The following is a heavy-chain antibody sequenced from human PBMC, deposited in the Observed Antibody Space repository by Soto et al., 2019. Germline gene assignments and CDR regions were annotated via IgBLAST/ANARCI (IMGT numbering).Heavy chain of an antibody. J-gene: IGHJ6*02. CDR1: GGSSSGYY. D-gene: IGHD2-8*01. CDR2: INHGGST. CDR3: ARAAYCTNGVCYTGDGPYGMDV. V-gene: IGHV4-34*01. Sequence: PSETLSLTCAVYGGSSSGYYWSWIRQPPGKGLEWIGEINHGGSTNYNPSLKSRVTISVDTSKNQFSLKLSSVTAADTAVYYCARAAYCTNGVCYTGDGPYGMDVWGQGTTVTVSS.